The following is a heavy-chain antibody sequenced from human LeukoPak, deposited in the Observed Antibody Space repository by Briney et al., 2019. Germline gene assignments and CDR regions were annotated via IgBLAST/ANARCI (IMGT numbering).Heavy chain of an antibody. CDR2: IIPIFGTA. Sequence: ASVKVSCKASGGTFSSYAISWVRQAPGQELEWMGGIIPIFGTANYAQKFQGRVTITADESTSTAYMELSSLRSEDTAVYYCARDPGAGYFDLWGRGTLVTVSS. J-gene: IGHJ2*01. D-gene: IGHD4-17*01. CDR3: ARDPGAGYFDL. V-gene: IGHV1-69*13. CDR1: GGTFSSYA.